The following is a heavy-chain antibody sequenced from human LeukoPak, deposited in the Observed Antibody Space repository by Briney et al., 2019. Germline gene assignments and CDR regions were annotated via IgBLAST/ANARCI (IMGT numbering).Heavy chain of an antibody. CDR3: ARDPPYSGGYFDY. D-gene: IGHD1-26*01. CDR2: ISSSSSTI. Sequence: PGGSLRLSCAASGFTFSSYSMNWVRQAPGKGLEWVSYISSSSSTIYYADSVKGRFTISRDNAKNSLYLQMNSLRAEDTAVYYCARDPPYSGGYFDYWGQGTLVTVSS. V-gene: IGHV3-48*04. CDR1: GFTFSSYS. J-gene: IGHJ4*02.